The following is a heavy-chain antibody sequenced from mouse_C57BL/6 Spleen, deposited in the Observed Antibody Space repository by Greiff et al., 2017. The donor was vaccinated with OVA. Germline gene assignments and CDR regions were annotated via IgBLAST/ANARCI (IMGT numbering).Heavy chain of an antibody. CDR1: GYTFTSYW. V-gene: IGHV1-50*01. CDR2: IDPSDSYT. J-gene: IGHJ4*01. Sequence: QVQLQQPGAELVKPGASVKLSCKASGYTFTSYWMQWVKQRPGQGLEWIGEIDPSDSYTNYNQKFKGKATLTVDTSSSTAYMQLSSLTSEDSAVYYCARRGDGDYWGQGTSVTVSS. CDR3: ARRGDGDY. D-gene: IGHD2-3*01.